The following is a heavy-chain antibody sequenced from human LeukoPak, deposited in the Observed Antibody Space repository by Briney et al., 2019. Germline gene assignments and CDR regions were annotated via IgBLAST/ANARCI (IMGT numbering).Heavy chain of an antibody. CDR1: GGSISSYY. CDR3: AGNLATFYYNISVYRIVFDF. Sequence: SETLSLTCTVSGGSISSYYWSWIRQPPGKGLEWIGYIYYSGSTNYNPSLKSRVTISVDTSKNQFSLKLSSVTAADTAVYYCAGNLATFYYNISVYRIVFDFWAQGTMVTVSS. CDR2: IYYSGST. J-gene: IGHJ3*01. D-gene: IGHD3-22*01. V-gene: IGHV4-59*01.